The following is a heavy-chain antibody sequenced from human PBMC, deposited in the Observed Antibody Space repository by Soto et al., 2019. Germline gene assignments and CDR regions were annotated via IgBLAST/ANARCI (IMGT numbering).Heavy chain of an antibody. CDR3: ASRPLNTNSGY. J-gene: IGHJ4*02. CDR1: GFTVSSND. Sequence: EVQLVESGGGLIQPGGSLRLSCAASGFTVSSNDMSWVRQAPGKGLEWVSLIYSSGNTYYADSVKGRFTISRDNSKNTLYLQMNSLRAEDTAVYYCASRPLNTNSGYWGQGTQVNVSS. D-gene: IGHD2-8*01. V-gene: IGHV3-53*01. CDR2: IYSSGNT.